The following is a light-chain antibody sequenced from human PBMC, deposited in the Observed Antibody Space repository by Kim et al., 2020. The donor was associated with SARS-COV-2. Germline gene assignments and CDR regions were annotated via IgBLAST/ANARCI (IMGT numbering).Light chain of an antibody. V-gene: IGKV1-17*01. CDR1: QDIRND. J-gene: IGKJ5*01. CDR2: GAS. Sequence: PSVGDRVTSTSRASQDIRNDLGWYQQNPGRAPKRLIYGASSLQSGVPSRFSGSGSGTEFTLTISSLQPEDFATYFCLQHNTYPITFGQGTRLEIK. CDR3: LQHNTYPIT.